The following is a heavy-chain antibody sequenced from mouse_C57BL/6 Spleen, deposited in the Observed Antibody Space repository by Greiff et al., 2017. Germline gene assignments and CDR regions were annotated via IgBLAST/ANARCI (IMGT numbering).Heavy chain of an antibody. CDR3: SRFYDSSYWYFDV. CDR1: VSTFTSYW. CDR2: IYPGSGST. D-gene: IGHD1-1*01. V-gene: IGHV1-55*01. J-gene: IGHJ1*03. Sequence: VQLQQPGAELVKPGSSVKMSCKASVSTFTSYWITWVTQRPGQGLAWIGDIYPGSGSTNYNEQVKSKSTLTVDTSYSTAYMQLNSLTSEAAAVYYCSRFYDSSYWYFDVWGIGTTVTVSS.